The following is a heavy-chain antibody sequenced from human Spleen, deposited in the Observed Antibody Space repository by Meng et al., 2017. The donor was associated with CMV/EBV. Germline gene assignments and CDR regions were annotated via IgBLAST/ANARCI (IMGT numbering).Heavy chain of an antibody. Sequence: VSCEASGYTFTGYFVHWVRQAPEQGLEWMGWNSPYSGVTRFAQKFKGRVTMTTDMSIHTAYMQLSSLTFDDTAVYYCARSYSGSSWFDYWGQGTLVTVS. J-gene: IGHJ5*01. V-gene: IGHV1-2*02. D-gene: IGHD6-13*01. CDR1: GYTFTGYF. CDR3: ARSYSGSSWFDY. CDR2: NSPYSGVT.